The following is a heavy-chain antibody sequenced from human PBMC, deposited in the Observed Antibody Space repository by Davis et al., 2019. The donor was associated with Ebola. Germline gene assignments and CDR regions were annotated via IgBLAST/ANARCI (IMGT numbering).Heavy chain of an antibody. D-gene: IGHD2-8*01. V-gene: IGHV1-8*03. CDR2: MNPNSGNT. J-gene: IGHJ4*02. CDR3: ARATRSRGYCTNGVCSYYFDY. Sequence: ASVKVSCKASGYTFTSYDINWVRQATGQGLEWMGWMNPNSGNTGYAQKFQGRVTITRNTSISTAYMELSSLRSEDTAVYYCARATRSRGYCTNGVCSYYFDYWGQGTLVTVSS. CDR1: GYTFTSYD.